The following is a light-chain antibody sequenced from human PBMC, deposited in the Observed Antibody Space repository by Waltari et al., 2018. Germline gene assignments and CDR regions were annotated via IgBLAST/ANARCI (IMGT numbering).Light chain of an antibody. CDR3: QQYNYWPPF. Sequence: VLTHSPATLSVSPGVRATLSCRASQSISSNLAWYQQKPGQAPRLLIYGASTRATGIPARFSGSGSGTEFTLTISSLQSEEFAVYFCQQYNYWPPFFGGGTKVEIK. V-gene: IGKV3-15*01. CDR2: GAS. CDR1: QSISSN. J-gene: IGKJ4*01.